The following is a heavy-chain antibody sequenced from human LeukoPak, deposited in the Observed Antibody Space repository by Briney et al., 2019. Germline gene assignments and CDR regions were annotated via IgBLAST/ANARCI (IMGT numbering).Heavy chain of an antibody. Sequence: GRSLRLSCAASGFSFSSYGMHWVRQAPGKGLEWVALIWYDGSNKYYADSVKGRFTVSRDNSKNTLYLQMNSLRAEDTAVYYCARDTRYYDSSGYYWLDYWGQGTLVTVSS. CDR1: GFSFSSYG. D-gene: IGHD3-22*01. V-gene: IGHV3-33*01. J-gene: IGHJ4*02. CDR2: IWYDGSNK. CDR3: ARDTRYYDSSGYYWLDY.